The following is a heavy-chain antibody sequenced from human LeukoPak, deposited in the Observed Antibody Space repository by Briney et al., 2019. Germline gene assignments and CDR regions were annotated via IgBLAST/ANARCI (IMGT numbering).Heavy chain of an antibody. D-gene: IGHD3-22*01. V-gene: IGHV1-69*01. CDR1: GGTFSSYA. CDR3: ARHHYYDSSGYLLFAYDAFDI. Sequence: SVKVSCKASGGTFSSYAISWVRQAPGQGLEWMGGIIPIFGTANYAQKFQGRVTITADESTSTAYMELSSLRSEDTAVYYCARHHYYDSSGYLLFAYDAFDIWGQGTMVTVSS. J-gene: IGHJ3*02. CDR2: IIPIFGTA.